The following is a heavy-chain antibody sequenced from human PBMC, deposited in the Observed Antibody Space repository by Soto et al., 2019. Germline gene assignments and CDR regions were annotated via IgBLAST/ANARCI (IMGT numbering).Heavy chain of an antibody. V-gene: IGHV4-59*01. D-gene: IGHD2-8*01. CDR3: AREQVANGVPDY. J-gene: IGHJ4*02. CDR1: GGSISSYY. Sequence: PSETLSLTCTVSGGSISSYYWSWIRQPPGKGLEWIGYIYYSGSTNYNPSLKSRVTISVDTSKNQFSLKLSSVTAADTAVYYCAREQVANGVPDYWGQGTLVTVSS. CDR2: IYYSGST.